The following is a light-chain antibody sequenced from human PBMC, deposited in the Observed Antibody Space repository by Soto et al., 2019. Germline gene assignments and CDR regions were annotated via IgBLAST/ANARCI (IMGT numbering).Light chain of an antibody. Sequence: EIVLTQSPGTLSLSPGERATLSCRASHSFSSIYLAWYQQKPGQAPRLLIYGASSRATGIPERFSGSGSGTDFTLTISVLEPEDSAVYYCQQRHMWPITFGQGTRLEIK. CDR3: QQRHMWPIT. J-gene: IGKJ5*01. CDR1: HSFSSIY. V-gene: IGKV3D-20*02. CDR2: GAS.